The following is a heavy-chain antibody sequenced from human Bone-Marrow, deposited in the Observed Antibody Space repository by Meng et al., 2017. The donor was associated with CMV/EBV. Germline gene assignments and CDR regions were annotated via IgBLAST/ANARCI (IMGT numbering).Heavy chain of an antibody. CDR2: ISESGASK. J-gene: IGHJ4*02. D-gene: IGHD2-15*01. CDR3: AKDETVGATSPFDY. V-gene: IGHV3-23*01. CDR1: GFTFRSYF. Sequence: GGSLRLSCEVSGFTFRSYFMSWVRQAPGKGLEWVAVISESGASKYYADSVKGRFFISRDNSRDTLYLQMKNLRADDTAAYYCAKDETVGATSPFDYWGQGTLVTFSS.